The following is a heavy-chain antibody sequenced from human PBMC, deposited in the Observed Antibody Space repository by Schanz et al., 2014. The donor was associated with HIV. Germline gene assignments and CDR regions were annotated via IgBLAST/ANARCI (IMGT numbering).Heavy chain of an antibody. CDR3: TRGRWQDGGPLPFDS. CDR2: INHSGST. J-gene: IGHJ4*02. CDR1: GGSFNDNY. D-gene: IGHD3-16*01. Sequence: QVQLKQWGTGLLKPSETLSLTCAVYGGSFNDNYWSWIRQPPGKGLEWIGEINHSGSTKYNPSLESGVAMAADTSRTHFSLNLSSLPAADTAVYYCTRGRWQDGGPLPFDSWGRGTLVTVSS. V-gene: IGHV4-34*01.